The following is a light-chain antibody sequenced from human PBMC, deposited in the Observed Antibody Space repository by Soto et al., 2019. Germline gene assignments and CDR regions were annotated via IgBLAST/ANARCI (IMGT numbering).Light chain of an antibody. V-gene: IGKV3-11*01. CDR3: QQRSNSPIT. CDR1: KSVDNN. Sequence: EILLTQSPAIXSLSQWERVTLSCWASKSVDNNLVWYQQRAGKSXRXXXYAASVRETGIQARFSGSGSGTDFNLTISRLEPEDFAVYYCQQRSNSPITFGQGTRLEI. CDR2: AAS. J-gene: IGKJ5*01.